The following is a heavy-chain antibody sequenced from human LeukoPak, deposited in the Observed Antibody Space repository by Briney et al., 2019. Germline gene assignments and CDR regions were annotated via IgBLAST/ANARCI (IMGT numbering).Heavy chain of an antibody. V-gene: IGHV5-51*01. J-gene: IGHJ5*02. CDR2: IYPGDPDT. CDR1: GYSFASYW. CDR3: ARHAKNRINWFNP. D-gene: IGHD2-15*01. Sequence: GESLKISCKGSGYSFASYWVAWVRQMPGKGLEWMGIIYPGDPDTRYSPSFQGQVTISADKSISTAYLQWSSLKASDTAMYYCARHAKNRINWFNPWGQGTLVTVSS.